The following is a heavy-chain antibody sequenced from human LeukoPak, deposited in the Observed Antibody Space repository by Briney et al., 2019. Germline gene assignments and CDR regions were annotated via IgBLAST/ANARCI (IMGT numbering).Heavy chain of an antibody. V-gene: IGHV5-51*01. J-gene: IGHJ4*02. CDR2: IYPGDSDT. Sequence: GESLKISCKGSGYSFPAYWIGWVRQMPGKGLEWMGVIYPGDSDTRYSPSFQGQVTISADMSISTAYLQWSSLKASDTAMYYCARTSDYVFDYWGQGTLVSVSS. CDR1: GYSFPAYW. CDR3: ARTSDYVFDY. D-gene: IGHD4-17*01.